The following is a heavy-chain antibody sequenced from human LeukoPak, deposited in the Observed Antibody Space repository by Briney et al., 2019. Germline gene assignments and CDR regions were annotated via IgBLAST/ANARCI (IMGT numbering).Heavy chain of an antibody. Sequence: GGSLRLSCAASGFTFSSYAMPWVRQAPGKGLEWVAVISYDGSNKYYADSVKGRFTISRDNSKNTLYLQMNSLRAEDTAVYYCARDAGDYGDYWGQGTLVTVSS. CDR2: ISYDGSNK. V-gene: IGHV3-30-3*01. CDR1: GFTFSSYA. J-gene: IGHJ4*02. CDR3: ARDAGDYGDY.